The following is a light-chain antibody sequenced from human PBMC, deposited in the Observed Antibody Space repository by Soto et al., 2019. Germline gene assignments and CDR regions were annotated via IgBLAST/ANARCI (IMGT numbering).Light chain of an antibody. V-gene: IGLV2-23*01. CDR3: CSYAGSSTLYV. Sequence: QSVLTQPASVSGSPGQSITISCTGTSTDVGNYNLVSWYQQHPGKAPKLIIYEGSKRPSGVSNRFSGSKSGNTASLTISGLQAEDEADYYCCSYAGSSTLYVFGTGTKLTVL. J-gene: IGLJ1*01. CDR1: STDVGNYNL. CDR2: EGS.